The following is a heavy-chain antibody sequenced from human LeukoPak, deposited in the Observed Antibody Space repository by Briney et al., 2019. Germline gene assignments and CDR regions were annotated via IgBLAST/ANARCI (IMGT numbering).Heavy chain of an antibody. CDR1: GFTFSSYA. CDR2: IVGSGGST. V-gene: IGHV3-23*01. J-gene: IGHJ4*02. CDR3: AKGKYYFDY. Sequence: GGSLRLSCAASGFTFSSYAMSWVRQAPGKGLEWVSSIVGSGGSTSYADSVKGRFTVSRDNSNNTLYLQMNSLRAEDTAIYYCAKGKYYFDYWGQGTLVTVSS.